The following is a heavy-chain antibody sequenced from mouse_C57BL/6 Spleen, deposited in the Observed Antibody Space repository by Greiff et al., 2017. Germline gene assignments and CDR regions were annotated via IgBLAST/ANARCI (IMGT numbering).Heavy chain of an antibody. D-gene: IGHD2-3*01. Sequence: DVKLPESGPELVKPGASVKIPCKASGYTFTDYNMDWVKQSHGKSLAWIGDIYPNNGGTIYNQQFTGKATLTVAKSSSTAYMGLRSLTSEDTSVDNCASSGDGYGRFAYWGQGTLVTVSA. CDR1: GYTFTDYN. V-gene: IGHV1-18*01. CDR3: ASSGDGYGRFAY. J-gene: IGHJ3*01. CDR2: IYPNNGGT.